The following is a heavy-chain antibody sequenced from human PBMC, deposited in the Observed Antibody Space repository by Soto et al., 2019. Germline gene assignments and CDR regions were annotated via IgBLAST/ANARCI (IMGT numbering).Heavy chain of an antibody. CDR3: AKDDRNFDWTHKNAFDI. V-gene: IGHV3-23*01. D-gene: IGHD3-9*01. CDR1: GFTFSSYA. CDR2: ISGSGGST. J-gene: IGHJ3*02. Sequence: EVQLLESGGGLVQPGGSLRLSCAASGFTFSSYAMSWVRQAPGKGLEWVSAISGSGGSTYYADSVKGRFTISRDNSKNTLYLQMNSLRAEDTAVYYCAKDDRNFDWTHKNAFDIWVQGTMVTVSS.